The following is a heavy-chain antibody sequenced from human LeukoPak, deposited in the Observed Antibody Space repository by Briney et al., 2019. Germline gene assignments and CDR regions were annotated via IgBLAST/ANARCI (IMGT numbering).Heavy chain of an antibody. CDR1: EFTYG. V-gene: IGHV3-7*01. D-gene: IGHD2/OR15-2a*01. J-gene: IGHJ4*02. CDR2: IKQDGSEK. Sequence: GGSLRLSCAASEFTYGMNWVRQAPGKGLEWVANIKQDGSEKYYVDSVKGRFTISRDNAKNSLYLQMNSLRAEDTAVYYCARGPTRANSTDYWGQGALVTVSS. CDR3: ARGPTRANSTDY.